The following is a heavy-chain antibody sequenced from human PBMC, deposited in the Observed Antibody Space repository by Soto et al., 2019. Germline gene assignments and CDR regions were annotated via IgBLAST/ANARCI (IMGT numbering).Heavy chain of an antibody. CDR2: IKSKVNGGTT. CDR1: GFTFSNAW. J-gene: IGHJ1*01. CDR3: TTDDPINKY. Sequence: GSLRLSCAASGFTFSNAWMSWVRQAPGKGLEWVGRIKSKVNGGTTEYAAPVKGRFAISRDDSRYTVHLQMNSLKTEDTAVYYCTTDDPINKYWGQGTLVTVSS. V-gene: IGHV3-15*05.